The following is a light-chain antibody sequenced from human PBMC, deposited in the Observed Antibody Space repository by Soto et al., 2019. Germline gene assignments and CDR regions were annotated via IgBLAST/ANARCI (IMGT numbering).Light chain of an antibody. CDR3: QQYNTYST. CDR2: AAS. CDR1: QSVYNW. J-gene: IGKJ2*01. V-gene: IGKV1-5*01. Sequence: DIQMTQSPSTLSASIGDRVTITFRASQSVYNWVAWYQQKPGKAPNLLIYAASTLESGVPSRCSASGSWTEFTLTTSSLQPDDVETYYCQQYNTYSTFGQGNQLESK.